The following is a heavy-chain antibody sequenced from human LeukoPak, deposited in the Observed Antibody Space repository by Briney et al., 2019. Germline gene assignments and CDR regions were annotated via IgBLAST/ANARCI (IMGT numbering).Heavy chain of an antibody. CDR2: INHSGST. V-gene: IGHV4-34*01. CDR1: GGSFSGYY. J-gene: IGHJ4*02. D-gene: IGHD3-22*01. Sequence: SETLSLTCAVYGGSFSGYYWSWIRQSPGKGLEWIGEINHSGSTNYNPSLKSRVTISVDTSKNQFSLKLSSVTAADTAVYYCARGLRRSYYYDSSGYYPPGYWGQGTLVTVSS. CDR3: ARGLRRSYYYDSSGYYPPGY.